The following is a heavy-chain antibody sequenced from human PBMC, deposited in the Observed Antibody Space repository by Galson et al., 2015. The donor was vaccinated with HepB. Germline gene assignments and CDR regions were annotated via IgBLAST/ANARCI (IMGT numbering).Heavy chain of an antibody. Sequence: SLRLSCAASGFTFSSYAMSWVRQAPGKGLEWVSAISGSGGSTYYADSVKGRFTISRDNSKNTLYLQMNSLRAEDTAVYYCAKPGRYSNLRDGFQHWGQGTLVTVSS. D-gene: IGHD4-11*01. V-gene: IGHV3-23*01. CDR3: AKPGRYSNLRDGFQH. J-gene: IGHJ1*01. CDR2: ISGSGGST. CDR1: GFTFSSYA.